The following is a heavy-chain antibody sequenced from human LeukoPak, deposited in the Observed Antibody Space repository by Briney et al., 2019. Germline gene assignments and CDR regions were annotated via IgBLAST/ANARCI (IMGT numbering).Heavy chain of an antibody. D-gene: IGHD1-26*01. V-gene: IGHV4-39*01. CDR2: IYYSGST. Sequence: PSETLSLTCTVSGGSISRSSYYWGWIRQPPGKGLEWIGSIYYSGSTYYNPSLKSRVTISVDTSKNQFSLKLSSVTSADTAVYYCARLAGAYYFDYWGQATLVTVSS. CDR1: GGSISRSSYY. J-gene: IGHJ4*02. CDR3: ARLAGAYYFDY.